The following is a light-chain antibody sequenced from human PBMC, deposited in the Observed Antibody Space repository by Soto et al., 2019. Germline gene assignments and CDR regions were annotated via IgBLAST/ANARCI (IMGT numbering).Light chain of an antibody. V-gene: IGKV1-5*03. CDR3: QQYNSYPS. Sequence: DIQMTQSPSTLSASVGDRVTITCRASQSSSWLAWYQQKPGKAPKLLIYKASSLESGVPSRFSGSGSGTEFTLTISSLQPDDFATYYCQQYNSYPSFGGGTKVEIK. J-gene: IGKJ4*01. CDR2: KAS. CDR1: QSSSW.